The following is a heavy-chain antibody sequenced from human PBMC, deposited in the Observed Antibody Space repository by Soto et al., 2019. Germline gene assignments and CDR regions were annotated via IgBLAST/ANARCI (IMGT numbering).Heavy chain of an antibody. J-gene: IGHJ4*02. CDR1: GGSVSSGSYY. Sequence: QVQLQESGPGLVKPSETLSLTCTVSGGSVSSGSYYWSWIRQPPGKGLEWIGYIYYSGSTNYNPSLKSRVTISVDTSKNQFSLKLSSVTAADTAVYYCARVRDYYDSSGYYYYFDYWGQGTLVTVSS. CDR2: IYYSGST. D-gene: IGHD3-22*01. CDR3: ARVRDYYDSSGYYYYFDY. V-gene: IGHV4-61*01.